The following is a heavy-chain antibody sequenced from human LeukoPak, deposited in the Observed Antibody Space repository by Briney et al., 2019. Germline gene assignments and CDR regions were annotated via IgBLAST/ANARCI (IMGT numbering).Heavy chain of an antibody. D-gene: IGHD6-13*01. J-gene: IGHJ4*02. CDR3: AKDGDSSSLYGAPDY. CDR2: ISYDGSNK. CDR1: GFSFSSYG. Sequence: GGSLRLSCAASGFSFSSYGMHWVRQAPGKGLEWVAVISYDGSNKYHKDSVKDRFTISRDNSKNTLYLQMNSLRAADTAVYYCAKDGDSSSLYGAPDYWGQGTLVTVSS. V-gene: IGHV3-30*18.